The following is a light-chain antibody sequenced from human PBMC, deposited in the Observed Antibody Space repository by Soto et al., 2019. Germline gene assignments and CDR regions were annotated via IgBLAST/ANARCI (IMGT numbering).Light chain of an antibody. CDR3: QQYGSSGT. CDR1: QNIANDY. Sequence: EVALTQSPGTLSLSPGARATLSCRASQNIANDYLTWYQQKPGQDPRVLIYGASSRATGIPDRFSGSGSGTDFTLTISRLEPEDFAVYYCQQYGSSGTFGQGTKVDIK. CDR2: GAS. J-gene: IGKJ1*01. V-gene: IGKV3-20*01.